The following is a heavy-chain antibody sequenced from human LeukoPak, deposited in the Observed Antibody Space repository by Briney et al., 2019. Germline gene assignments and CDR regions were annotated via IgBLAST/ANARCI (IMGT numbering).Heavy chain of an antibody. CDR3: AREVAVYSYGYTGSYFDY. D-gene: IGHD5-18*01. CDR1: GGTFSSYA. Sequence: SVKVSCKASGGTFSSYAISWVRQAPGQGREWMGGIIPIFGTANYAQKFQGRVTITADESTSTAYMELSSLRSEDTAVYYCAREVAVYSYGYTGSYFDYWGQGTLVTVSS. J-gene: IGHJ4*02. CDR2: IIPIFGTA. V-gene: IGHV1-69*13.